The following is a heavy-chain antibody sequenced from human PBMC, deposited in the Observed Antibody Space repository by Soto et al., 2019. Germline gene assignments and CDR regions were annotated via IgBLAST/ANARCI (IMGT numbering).Heavy chain of an antibody. CDR2: ISGSGGST. Sequence: EVQLLESGGGLIQPGGSLRLSCAASGFTFRSNAMSWVRQAPGKGLEWVSSISGSGGSTFYADSVKGRVTISRDNSKNTLYLQMNSLRAEDTAVYYCGKDPGGLLDSFDIWGQGTMVTVSS. CDR3: GKDPGGLLDSFDI. V-gene: IGHV3-23*01. CDR1: GFTFRSNA. J-gene: IGHJ3*02. D-gene: IGHD3-10*01.